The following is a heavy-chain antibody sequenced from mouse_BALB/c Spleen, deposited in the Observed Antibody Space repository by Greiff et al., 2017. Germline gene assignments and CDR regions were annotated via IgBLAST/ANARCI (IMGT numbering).Heavy chain of an antibody. D-gene: IGHD1-1*01. Sequence: DVKLVESGGGLVQPGGSRKLSCAASGFTFSSFGMHWVRQAPEKGLEWVAYISSGSSTIYYADTVKGRFTISRDNPKNTLFLQMTSLRSEDTAMYYCARSGTTVHFDVWGAGTTVTVSS. CDR3: ARSGTTVHFDV. CDR2: ISSGSSTI. CDR1: GFTFSSFG. V-gene: IGHV5-17*02. J-gene: IGHJ1*01.